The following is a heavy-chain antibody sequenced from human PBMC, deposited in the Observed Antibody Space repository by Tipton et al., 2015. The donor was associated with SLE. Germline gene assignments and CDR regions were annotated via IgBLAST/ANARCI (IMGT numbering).Heavy chain of an antibody. CDR3: ASVILYYWSFDF. J-gene: IGHJ2*01. D-gene: IGHD2-15*01. CDR2: MSHSGSA. V-gene: IGHV4-59*01. CDR1: HTSFSTYS. Sequence: TLSLTCTVSHTSFSTYSWAWIRQSPERGLEWIGYMSHSGSANYNPSLKSRVTTSVDTSRNHFSLSLTSVTAADTAVYYCASVILYYWSFDFWGRGTLVTVSS.